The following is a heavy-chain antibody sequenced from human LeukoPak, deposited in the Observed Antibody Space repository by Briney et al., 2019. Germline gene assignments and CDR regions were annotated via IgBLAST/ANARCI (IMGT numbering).Heavy chain of an antibody. Sequence: ASETLSLTCTVSGGSISSYYWSWIRQPPGKGLEWIGYIYYSGSTNYNPSLKSRVTISVDTSKNQFSLKLSSVTAADTAVYYCARERRSVVVPAALYYFDYWGQGTLVTVSS. J-gene: IGHJ4*02. CDR3: ARERRSVVVPAALYYFDY. CDR2: IYYSGST. CDR1: GGSISSYY. V-gene: IGHV4-59*12. D-gene: IGHD2-2*01.